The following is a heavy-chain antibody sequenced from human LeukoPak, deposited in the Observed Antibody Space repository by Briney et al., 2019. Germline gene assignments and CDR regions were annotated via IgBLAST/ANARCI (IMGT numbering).Heavy chain of an antibody. CDR3: AAALGQLLSY. CDR1: GDTLTESS. V-gene: IGHV1-24*01. J-gene: IGHJ4*02. D-gene: IGHD6-13*01. Sequence: ASVKVSCKVSGDTLTESSTHWVRQAPGKGLEWMGGFEPEDGEAIYSQRFQGRLTLTEDTSTDTAYMELSSLTSEDTAVYFCAAALGQLLSYWGQGTLVTVSS. CDR2: FEPEDGEA.